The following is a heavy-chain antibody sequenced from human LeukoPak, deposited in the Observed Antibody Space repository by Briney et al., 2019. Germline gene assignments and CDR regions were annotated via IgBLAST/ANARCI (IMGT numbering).Heavy chain of an antibody. Sequence: GGSLRLSCAASGFTFSSYAMSWVRQAPGKGLEWVSAISGSGGNTYYADSVKGRFTISRDNSKNTLYLQMNSLRAEDTVVYYCAKDQGARNFDYWGQGTLVTVSS. CDR2: ISGSGGNT. V-gene: IGHV3-23*01. CDR3: AKDQGARNFDY. J-gene: IGHJ4*02. CDR1: GFTFSSYA.